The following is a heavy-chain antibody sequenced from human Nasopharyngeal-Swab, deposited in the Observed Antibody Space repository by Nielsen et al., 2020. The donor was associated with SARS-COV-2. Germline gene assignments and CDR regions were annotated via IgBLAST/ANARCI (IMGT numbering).Heavy chain of an antibody. CDR3: ARASGYDFGYYYGMDV. CDR2: ISSSSSYI. CDR1: GLTFSTYS. Sequence: GESLKISCAASGLTFSTYSMNWVRQAPGKGLEWVSSISSSSSYIYYADSVKGRFTISRDNAKNSLYLQMNSLRAEDTAVYYCARASGYDFGYYYGMDVWGQGTTVTVSS. D-gene: IGHD5-12*01. V-gene: IGHV3-21*01. J-gene: IGHJ6*02.